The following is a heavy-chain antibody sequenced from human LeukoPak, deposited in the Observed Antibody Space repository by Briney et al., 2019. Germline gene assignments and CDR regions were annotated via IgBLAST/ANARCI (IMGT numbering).Heavy chain of an antibody. J-gene: IGHJ4*02. D-gene: IGHD3-10*01. CDR2: VYTNGST. V-gene: IGHV4-4*07. CDR1: GGSVISYY. Sequence: SETLSLTCTVSGGSVISYYWSWIRQPAGKGLEWIGRVYTNGSTNYNPSLKSRVTMSVDTSKNQFSLKLSSVTAADTAMYYCARDSRGYYGSGSYLDYWGQGTLVTVSS. CDR3: ARDSRGYYGSGSYLDY.